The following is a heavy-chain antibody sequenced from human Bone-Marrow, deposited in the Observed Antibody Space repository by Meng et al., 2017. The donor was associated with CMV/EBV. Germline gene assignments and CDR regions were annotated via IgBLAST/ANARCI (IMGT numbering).Heavy chain of an antibody. J-gene: IGHJ6*02. Sequence: ASVKVSCKASGYTFTSYYMHWVRQAPGQGLEWMGIINPRGGSTNYAQKFQGRVTMTRNTSTSTVYMERSSLRAYDTAVYYCARLYSNDYYYYLYGMDGWGQGNTVTVSS. V-gene: IGHV1-46*01. CDR3: ARLYSNDYYYYLYGMDG. D-gene: IGHD4-11*01. CDR1: GYTFTSYY. CDR2: INPRGGST.